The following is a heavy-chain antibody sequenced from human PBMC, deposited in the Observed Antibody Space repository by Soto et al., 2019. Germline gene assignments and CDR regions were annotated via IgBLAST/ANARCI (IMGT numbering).Heavy chain of an antibody. D-gene: IGHD3-22*01. J-gene: IGHJ5*02. CDR2: ISAYNGNT. CDR3: ARTYTYYYESSGYNNWFDP. CDR1: GYTFTSYG. V-gene: IGHV1-18*01. Sequence: ASVKVSCKASGYTFTSYGISWVRQAPGQGLEWMGWISAYNGNTNYAQKLQGRVTMTTDTSTSTAYMELRSLRSDDTAVYYCARTYTYYYESSGYNNWFDPWGQGTLVTVS.